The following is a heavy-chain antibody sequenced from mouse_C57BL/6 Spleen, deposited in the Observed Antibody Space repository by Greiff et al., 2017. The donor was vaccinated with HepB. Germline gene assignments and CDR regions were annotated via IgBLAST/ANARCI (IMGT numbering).Heavy chain of an antibody. V-gene: IGHV1-64*01. D-gene: IGHD1-1*01. J-gene: IGHJ2*01. CDR1: GYTFTSYW. Sequence: QVPLQQPGAELVKPGASVKLSCKASGYTFTSYWMHWVKQRPGQGLEWIGMIHPNSGSTNYNEKFKSKATLTVDKSSSTAYMQLSSLTSEDSAVYYCAREIFTTVVSYWGQGTTLTVSS. CDR2: IHPNSGST. CDR3: AREIFTTVVSY.